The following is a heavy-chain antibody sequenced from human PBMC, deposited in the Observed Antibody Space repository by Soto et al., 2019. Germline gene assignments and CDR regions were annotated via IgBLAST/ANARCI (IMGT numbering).Heavy chain of an antibody. CDR2: IYYSGTT. CDR1: GYSISSSNW. Sequence: QVQLQESGPGLVKPSDTLSLTCAVSGYSISSSNWWGWIRQPPGKGLEWIGYIYYSGTTYYNPSLKSRVTMSVDTSKNQFSLKLTSVTAVGTAVYYCASREIQGPIDYWGQGNLGTVSS. CDR3: ASREIQGPIDY. J-gene: IGHJ4*02. D-gene: IGHD1-26*01. V-gene: IGHV4-28*01.